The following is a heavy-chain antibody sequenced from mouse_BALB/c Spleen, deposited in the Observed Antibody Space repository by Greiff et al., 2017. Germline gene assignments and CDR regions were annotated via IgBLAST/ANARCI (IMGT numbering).Heavy chain of an antibody. J-gene: IGHJ4*01. CDR1: GYTFTSYW. D-gene: IGHD2-3*01. CDR3: TILVDGAMDY. V-gene: IGHV1-7*01. CDR2: INPSTGYT. Sequence: QVQLQQSGAELAKPGASVKMSCKASGYTFTSYWMHWVKQRPGQGLEWIGYINPSTGYTEYNQKFKDKATLTADKSSSTAYMQLSSLTSEDSAVYYCTILVDGAMDYWGQGTSVTVSS.